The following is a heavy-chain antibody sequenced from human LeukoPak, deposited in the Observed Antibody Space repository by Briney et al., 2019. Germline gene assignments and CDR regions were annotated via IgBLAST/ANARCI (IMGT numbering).Heavy chain of an antibody. Sequence: KARGSLRLSCAASGFTFSDNYMSWIRQAPGKGLEWVSYISSSGNTTYNADSVKGRFSITRDNAKNSLYLQMNSLRAEDTAVYYCARDGGSAWFLDYWGQGTLVTVSS. CDR2: ISSSGNTT. V-gene: IGHV3-11*04. CDR1: GFTFSDNY. J-gene: IGHJ4*02. D-gene: IGHD6-19*01. CDR3: ARDGGSAWFLDY.